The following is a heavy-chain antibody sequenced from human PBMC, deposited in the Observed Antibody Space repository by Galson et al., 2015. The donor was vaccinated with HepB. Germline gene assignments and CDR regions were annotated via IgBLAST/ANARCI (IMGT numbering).Heavy chain of an antibody. V-gene: IGHV3-15*01. J-gene: IGHJ6*03. CDR3: SRYYYYYMDV. CDR1: GFTFSNAW. CDR2: IKSKTDGGTT. Sequence: SLRLSCAASGFTFSNAWMSWVRQAPGKGLEWVGRIKSKTDGGTTDYAAPVKGRFTISRDDSKNTLYLQMNSLKTEDTAVYYCSRYYYYYMDVWGKGTTVTVSS.